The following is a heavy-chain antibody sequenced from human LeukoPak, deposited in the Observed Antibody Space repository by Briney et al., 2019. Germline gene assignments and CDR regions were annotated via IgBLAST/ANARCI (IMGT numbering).Heavy chain of an antibody. J-gene: IGHJ6*02. CDR3: ARDPTGDGDYYYYYGMDV. CDR1: GYTFTSYY. Sequence: ASVKVSCKASGYTFTSYYMHWVRQAPGQGLEWMGTINPSGGGTNYAQKFQGWVTMTRDTSISTAYMELSRLRSDDTAVYYCARDPTGDGDYYYYYGMDVWGQGTTVTVSS. V-gene: IGHV1-2*04. CDR2: INPSGGGT. D-gene: IGHD7-27*01.